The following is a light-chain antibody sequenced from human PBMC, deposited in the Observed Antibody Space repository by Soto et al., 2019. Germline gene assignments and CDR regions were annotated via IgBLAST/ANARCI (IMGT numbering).Light chain of an antibody. CDR3: QQYVSSPLT. CDR1: QSASNNY. J-gene: IGKJ4*01. CDR2: GAS. V-gene: IGKV3-20*01. Sequence: EIVWTQSPGTLSLSPGEGATLSCRASQSASNNYLAWYQQKPGQAPRLVISGASSRATAIPDRFSGSGSGTDFTLTISRLEPEDFAVYYCQQYVSSPLTFGGGTKVDIK.